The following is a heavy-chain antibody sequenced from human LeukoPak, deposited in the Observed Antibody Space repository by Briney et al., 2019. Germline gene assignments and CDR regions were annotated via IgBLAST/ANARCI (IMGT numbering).Heavy chain of an antibody. D-gene: IGHD6-19*01. CDR2: ITASGTAM. V-gene: IGHV3-48*01. CDR1: GFTFSSYS. CDR3: AKEEYSSGWYPPAY. J-gene: IGHJ4*02. Sequence: GGSLRLSCAASGFTFSSYSMNWVRQAPGKGLEWVSHITASGTAMFYADSVKGRFTISRDNAKNSLYLQMNSLRAEDTAVYYYAKEEYSSGWYPPAYWGQGTLVTVSS.